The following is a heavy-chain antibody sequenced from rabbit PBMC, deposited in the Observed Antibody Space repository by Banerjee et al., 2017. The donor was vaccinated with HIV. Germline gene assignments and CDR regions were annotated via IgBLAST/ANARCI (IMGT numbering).Heavy chain of an antibody. CDR3: VRDGAYASSSGYYGGYYFNL. CDR1: GIDFSSYYM. D-gene: IGHD1-1*01. CDR2: IYTDSGST. V-gene: IGHV1S45*01. Sequence: QEQLVESGGGLVQPEGSLTLTCTASGIDFSSYYMSWVRQAPGKGLEWIGCIYTDSGSTYYASWAKGRFTISKTSATTVTLQMTSLTAADTATYFCVRDGAYASSSGYYGGYYFNLWGQGTLVTVS. J-gene: IGHJ4*01.